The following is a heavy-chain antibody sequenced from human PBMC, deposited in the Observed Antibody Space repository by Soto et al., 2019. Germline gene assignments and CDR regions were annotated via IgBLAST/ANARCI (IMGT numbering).Heavy chain of an antibody. V-gene: IGHV1-18*01. J-gene: IGHJ4*02. CDR3: AIWAKGSGWYVGYFDY. Sequence: GASVKVSCKAPGYTFTSYGISWVRQAPGQGLEWMGWISAYNGNTNYAQKLQGRVTMTTDTSTSTAYMELRSLRSDDTAVYYCAIWAKGSGWYVGYFDYWGQGTLVTVSS. D-gene: IGHD6-19*01. CDR1: GYTFTSYG. CDR2: ISAYNGNT.